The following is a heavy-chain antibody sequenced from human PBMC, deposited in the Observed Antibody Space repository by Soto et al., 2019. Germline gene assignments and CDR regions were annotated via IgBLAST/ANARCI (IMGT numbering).Heavy chain of an antibody. CDR2: IIPMYGPA. V-gene: IGHV1-69*01. CDR1: GGTFSSYA. J-gene: IGHJ5*02. D-gene: IGHD3-10*01. CDR3: ASFTSMVRGVIDNWFDP. Sequence: QVPLVQSGAEVKKPGSSVTVSCKASGGTFSSYAIHWVRQAPGQGLEWMGGIIPMYGPAKYAQRFQGRVTITADESTTTVYMELTSLTSQDTAVYYCASFTSMVRGVIDNWFDPWGHGTLVTVSS.